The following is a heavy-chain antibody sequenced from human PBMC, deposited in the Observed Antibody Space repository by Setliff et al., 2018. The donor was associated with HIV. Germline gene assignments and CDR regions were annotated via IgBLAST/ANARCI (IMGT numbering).Heavy chain of an antibody. V-gene: IGHV1-2*02. CDR1: GYTFTDYY. J-gene: IGHJ6*03. CDR2: INPNSGDT. Sequence: RASVKVSCKASGYTFTDYYLHWVRQGPGQGLKWMGWINPNSGDTNYTQKFQGRVTMTRGTSIRTAYMELSSLTSDDTAVYYCASSIRADRYGTGYYYMDVWGKGTRGTVSS. D-gene: IGHD5-18*01. CDR3: ASSIRADRYGTGYYYMDV.